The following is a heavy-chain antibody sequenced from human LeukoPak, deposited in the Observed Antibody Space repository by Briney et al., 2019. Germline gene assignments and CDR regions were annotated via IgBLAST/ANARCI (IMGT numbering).Heavy chain of an antibody. D-gene: IGHD3-22*01. CDR3: ARTTRYYDSSGCFDF. V-gene: IGHV4-61*01. CDR2: IYYSGST. J-gene: IGHJ4*02. Sequence: PSQTLSLTCTVSGGSVSSGSYYWSWIRQPPGKGLEWIGYIYYSGSTNYNPSLKSRVTISVDTSKNQFSLKMSSVTAADTAVYYCARTTRYYDSSGCFDFWGQGTLVTVSS. CDR1: GGSVSSGSYY.